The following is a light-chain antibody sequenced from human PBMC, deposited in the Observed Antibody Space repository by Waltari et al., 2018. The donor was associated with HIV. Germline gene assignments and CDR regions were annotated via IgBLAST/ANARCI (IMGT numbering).Light chain of an antibody. CDR1: SSYVGIYNR. V-gene: IGLV2-18*02. Sequence: QSALPQPPSVSGSPGQSVTISSPGTSSYVGIYNRFSWYQPPPGTAPKLMIYEVRNRPSGVPNRFSGSKSGNTAALTISGLQAEDEADYYCSSYTSRYSVVFGGGTKLTVL. CDR2: EVR. CDR3: SSYTSRYSVV. J-gene: IGLJ2*01.